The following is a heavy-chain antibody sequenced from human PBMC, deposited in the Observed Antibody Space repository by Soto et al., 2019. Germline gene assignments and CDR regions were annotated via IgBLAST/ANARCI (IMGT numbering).Heavy chain of an antibody. V-gene: IGHV3-48*03. CDR1: GFTFSSYE. D-gene: IGHD1-26*01. CDR2: ISSSGSTI. CDR3: ARSGTSWYFDY. J-gene: IGHJ4*02. Sequence: GGSLRLSCAASGFTFSSYEMNWVRQAPGKGLEWVSYISSSGSTIYYADSVKGRFTISRDNAKNSLYLQMNSLRAEDTAVYYCARSGTSWYFDYWGQGTLVTVS.